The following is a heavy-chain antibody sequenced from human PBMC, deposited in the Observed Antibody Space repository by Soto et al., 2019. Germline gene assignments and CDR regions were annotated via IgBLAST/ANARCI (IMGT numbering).Heavy chain of an antibody. CDR1: GFSFDDFA. CDR3: AKERVRFLAA. D-gene: IGHD3-3*01. Sequence: ESGGGLVQPGGSLRLSCVASGFSFDDFAMHWVRQAPGKGLEWISGITWNSVSTDYANSVKGRFTVSRDNAKNSLYLQMSSLTTEETAIYFCAKERVRFLAAWGQGTLVTVSS. J-gene: IGHJ5*02. CDR2: ITWNSVST. V-gene: IGHV3-9*01.